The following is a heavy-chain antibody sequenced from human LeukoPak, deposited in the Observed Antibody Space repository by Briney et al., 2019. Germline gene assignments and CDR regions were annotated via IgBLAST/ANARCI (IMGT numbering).Heavy chain of an antibody. V-gene: IGHV3-23*01. D-gene: IGHD1-1*01. CDR2: IRSNGDTT. CDR1: GFTFSSYA. CDR3: AKGQELDDGVFDS. J-gene: IGHJ4*02. Sequence: GGSLRLSCTASGFTFSSYAMTWVRQAPGKGLEWVSTIRSNGDTTYNADSVKGRFTISRDNSKNTLYLELNSLRVEDTATFYCAKGQELDDGVFDSWGQGTMVTVSS.